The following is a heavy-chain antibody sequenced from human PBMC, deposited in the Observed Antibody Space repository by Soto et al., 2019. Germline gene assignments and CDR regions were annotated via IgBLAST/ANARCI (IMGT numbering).Heavy chain of an antibody. CDR3: ARDPEYGSDFDY. J-gene: IGHJ4*02. Sequence: SETLSLTCTVSGGSVSSGTYYWSWVRQTPGKGLEWIGYVYHSGRTNYNPSLKSRVTISIDTSKNQFSLILTSVTAADAAIYYCARDPEYGSDFDYWGQGTLVTV. V-gene: IGHV4-61*01. CDR2: VYHSGRT. D-gene: IGHD3-10*01. CDR1: GGSVSSGTYY.